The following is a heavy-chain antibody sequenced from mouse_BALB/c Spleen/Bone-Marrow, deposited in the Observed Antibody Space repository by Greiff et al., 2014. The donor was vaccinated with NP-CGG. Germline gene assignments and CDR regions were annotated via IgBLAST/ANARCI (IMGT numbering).Heavy chain of an antibody. CDR3: ARGGFLLRSLALDY. CDR2: INPSTGFT. CDR1: GYTFTTYT. Sequence: QVQLQQSGAELARPGASVKMSCKVSGYTFTTYTMHWVQQRPGQGLEWVGYINPSTGFTNYNQIFKDKATLAADKSSSTAYMQLSSLTSEDSAVYYCARGGFLLRSLALDYWGQGTSVTVSS. J-gene: IGHJ4*01. V-gene: IGHV1-4*01. D-gene: IGHD1-1*01.